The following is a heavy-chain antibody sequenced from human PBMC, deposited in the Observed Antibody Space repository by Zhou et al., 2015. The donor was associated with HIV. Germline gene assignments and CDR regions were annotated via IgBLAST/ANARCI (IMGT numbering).Heavy chain of an antibody. CDR3: ARDSRTKGEYFQH. Sequence: QVQLVQSGSELKKPGASVKVSCKASGYTLSDYAMNWVRQAPGQGLEWVGWIHTKTGKPTYAQGFTGRFALSLDTSVSTTYLQISSLTADDTAVYYCARDSRTKGEYFQHWARAPWSPSPQ. V-gene: IGHV7-4-1*02. J-gene: IGHJ1*01. CDR2: IHTKTGKP. CDR1: GYTLSDYA.